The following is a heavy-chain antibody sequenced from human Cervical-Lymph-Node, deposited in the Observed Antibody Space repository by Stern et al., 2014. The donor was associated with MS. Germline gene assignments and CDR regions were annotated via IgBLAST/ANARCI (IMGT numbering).Heavy chain of an antibody. CDR3: AKGPVWNWYFDL. Sequence: VQLVESGGGVVQPGRSLRLSCAASGFTFSSYGMHWVRPAPGQGLEWVAVSSYYGSNKYYADSLKGRFTISRDNSKNTLYLQMNSLRAEDTAVYYCAKGPVWNWYFDLWGRGTLVTVSS. CDR1: GFTFSSYG. CDR2: SSYYGSNK. D-gene: IGHD3-16*01. V-gene: IGHV3-30*18. J-gene: IGHJ2*01.